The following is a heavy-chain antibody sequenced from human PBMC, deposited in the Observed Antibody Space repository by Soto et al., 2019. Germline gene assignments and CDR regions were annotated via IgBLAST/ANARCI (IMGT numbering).Heavy chain of an antibody. Sequence: PSETLSLTCTFSGCSISSYYWIWIRQPTGKGLEWIGYIYYSGSTNYNPSLKSRVTISVDTSKNQFSLKLSSVTAADTAKYFCAREGNLGRWLQPLDFWGQGTLVTVSS. CDR3: AREGNLGRWLQPLDF. D-gene: IGHD5-12*01. CDR2: IYYSGST. J-gene: IGHJ4*02. V-gene: IGHV4-59*01. CDR1: GCSISSYY.